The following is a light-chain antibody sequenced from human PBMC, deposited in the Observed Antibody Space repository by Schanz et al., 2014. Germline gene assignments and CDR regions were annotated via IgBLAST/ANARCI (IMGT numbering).Light chain of an antibody. Sequence: EIVLTQSPGTLSLSPGEGATLSCRASQSVSSSYLAWYQQKPGQAPRLLVYDASNRATGIPARFSGSGSGSDFTLTISRLDPEDFAVYYCQQRSNWPLTFGGGTKVEIK. CDR2: DAS. CDR1: QSVSSSY. CDR3: QQRSNWPLT. V-gene: IGKV3D-20*02. J-gene: IGKJ4*01.